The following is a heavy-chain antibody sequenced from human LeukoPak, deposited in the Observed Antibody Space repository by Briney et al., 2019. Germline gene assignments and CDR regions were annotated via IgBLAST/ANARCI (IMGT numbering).Heavy chain of an antibody. CDR3: ARDPRTRYDSSGYSDY. CDR2: IYSGGST. D-gene: IGHD3-22*01. CDR1: GFTVSSNY. J-gene: IGHJ4*02. Sequence: PGGSLRLSCAASGFTVSSNYMSWVRQAPGKGLEWVSVIYSGGSTYYADSVKGRFTISRDNSKNTLYLQMNSLRAEDTAVYYCARDPRTRYDSSGYSDYWGQGTLVTVSS. V-gene: IGHV3-66*01.